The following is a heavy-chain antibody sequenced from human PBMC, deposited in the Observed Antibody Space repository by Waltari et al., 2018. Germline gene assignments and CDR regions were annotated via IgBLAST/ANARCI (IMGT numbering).Heavy chain of an antibody. Sequence: EVQLLQSGGGVVQPGGSLRLSCAASGFTFKTYAMSWVRQAPGKGLEWVSVIYSGGSTYDADSVKGRFTISRDNSKNTLYLQMNSLRAEDTAVYYCAKIAVAGYYFDYWGQGTLVTVSS. V-gene: IGHV3-23*03. D-gene: IGHD6-19*01. CDR2: IYSGGST. CDR3: AKIAVAGYYFDY. J-gene: IGHJ4*02. CDR1: GFTFKTYA.